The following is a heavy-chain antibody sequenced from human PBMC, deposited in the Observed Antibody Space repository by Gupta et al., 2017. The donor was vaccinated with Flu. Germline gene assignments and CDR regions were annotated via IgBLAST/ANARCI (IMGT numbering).Heavy chain of an antibody. J-gene: IGHJ4*02. CDR2: INPNSGGT. V-gene: IGHV1-2*02. D-gene: IGHD2-21*02. CDR1: GYTFTGYY. CDR3: AREPPAYCGGDCYVDY. Sequence: QVQLVQSGAEVKKPGASVKVSCKASGYTFTGYYMHWVRQAPGQGLEWMGWINPNSGGTNYAQKFQGRVTMTRDTSISTAYMELSRLRSDDTAVYYCAREPPAYCGGDCYVDYWGQGTLVTVSS.